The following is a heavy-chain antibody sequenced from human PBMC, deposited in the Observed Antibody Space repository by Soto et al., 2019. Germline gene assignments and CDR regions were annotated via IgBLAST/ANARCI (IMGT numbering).Heavy chain of an antibody. CDR1: GYTLTELS. J-gene: IGHJ4*02. Sequence: ASVKVSCKVSGYTLTELSMHWLRQSPGKGLEWMGGFDPEDGETIYAQKFQGRVTMTEDTSTDTAYMELSSLRSEDTAVYYCATSQLEQTDYWGQGTLVTVSS. CDR3: ATSQLEQTDY. CDR2: FDPEDGET. V-gene: IGHV1-24*01. D-gene: IGHD1-1*01.